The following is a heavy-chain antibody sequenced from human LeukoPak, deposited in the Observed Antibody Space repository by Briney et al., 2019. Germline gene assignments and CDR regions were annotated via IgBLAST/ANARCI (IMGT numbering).Heavy chain of an antibody. Sequence: TGGSLRLSCAASGFTFSSYWMSWVRQAPGKGLEWVANIKQDGSEKYYVDSVKGRFTISRDNAKNSLYLQMNSLRAEDTAVYYCARFITMVRGVIIRPFDYWGQGTLVTVSS. D-gene: IGHD3-10*01. J-gene: IGHJ4*02. CDR3: ARFITMVRGVIIRPFDY. CDR2: IKQDGSEK. V-gene: IGHV3-7*01. CDR1: GFTFSSYW.